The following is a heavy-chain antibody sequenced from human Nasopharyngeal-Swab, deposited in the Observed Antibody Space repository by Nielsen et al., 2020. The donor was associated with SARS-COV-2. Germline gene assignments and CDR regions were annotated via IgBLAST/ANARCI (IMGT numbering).Heavy chain of an antibody. Sequence: GESLKISCAASGFSFSSYAMHWVRQAPGKGLEWVAVISYDGSNKYYADSVKGRFTISRDNSKNTPYLQMNSLSAEDTAVYYCARERYSYGSNWFDPWGQGTLVTVSS. D-gene: IGHD5-18*01. V-gene: IGHV3-30*04. CDR3: ARERYSYGSNWFDP. J-gene: IGHJ5*02. CDR2: ISYDGSNK. CDR1: GFSFSSYA.